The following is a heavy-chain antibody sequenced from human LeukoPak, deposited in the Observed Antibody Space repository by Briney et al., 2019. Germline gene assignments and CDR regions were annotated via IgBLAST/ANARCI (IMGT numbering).Heavy chain of an antibody. CDR2: ISSSSSYI. D-gene: IGHD1-26*01. CDR1: GFTFTSYG. J-gene: IGHJ5*02. Sequence: GGSLRLSCAASGFTFTSYGMTWVRQAQGKGLEWVSSISSSSSYIYYADSVKGRFTISRDNAKNSLYLQMNSLRAEDTAVYYCAKDLATGRFRGLDWFDPWGQGTLVTVSS. CDR3: AKDLATGRFRGLDWFDP. V-gene: IGHV3-21*04.